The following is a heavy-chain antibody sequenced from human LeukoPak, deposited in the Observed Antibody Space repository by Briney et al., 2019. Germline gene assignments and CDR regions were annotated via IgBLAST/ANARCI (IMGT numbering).Heavy chain of an antibody. CDR3: AREAYYYDSSGYYYVSSPRGYYFDY. Sequence: ASVKVSCKASGYTFTSYDINWARQATGQGLEWMGWMNPNSGNTGYAQKFQGRVTMTRNTSISTAYMELSSLRSEDTAVYYCAREAYYYDSSGYYYVSSPRGYYFDYWGQGTLVTVSS. J-gene: IGHJ4*02. D-gene: IGHD3-22*01. CDR1: GYTFTSYD. V-gene: IGHV1-8*01. CDR2: MNPNSGNT.